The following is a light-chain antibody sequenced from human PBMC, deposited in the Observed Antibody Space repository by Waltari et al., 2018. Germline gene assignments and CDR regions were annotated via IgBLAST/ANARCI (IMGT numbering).Light chain of an antibody. CDR1: SSNIGAGYD. CDR3: QSYDSSLSGSGV. J-gene: IGLJ3*02. V-gene: IGLV1-40*01. CDR2: RNN. Sequence: QSVLTQPPSVSGAPGQRVTISCNGSSSNIGAGYDVHWYQQLPGTAPKVLMYRNNNRPSGVPVRFSGSTSGTSASLAITGLQAEDDADYFCQSYDSSLSGSGVFGGGTRLTVL.